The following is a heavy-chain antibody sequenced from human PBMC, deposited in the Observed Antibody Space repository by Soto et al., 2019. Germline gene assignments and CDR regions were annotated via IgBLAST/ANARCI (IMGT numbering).Heavy chain of an antibody. CDR3: AKPPLRPSSFHS. V-gene: IGHV3-23*01. CDR1: GFTFSNYA. Sequence: EVQLLDSGGGLVQPGGSLRLSCAASGFTFSNYAMNWVRQAPGKGLEWVSIISGSGDSTNYADSVRGRFTISGDNSKNTLYLQTTSLRAEDPAIYYFAKPPLRPSSFHSGGQGPLVTVSS. CDR2: ISGSGDST. J-gene: IGHJ4*02.